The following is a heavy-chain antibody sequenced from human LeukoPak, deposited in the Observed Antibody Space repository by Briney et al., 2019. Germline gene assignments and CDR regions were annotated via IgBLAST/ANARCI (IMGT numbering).Heavy chain of an antibody. J-gene: IGHJ4*02. CDR3: AASAMQLYYFDY. CDR2: IYHSGST. CDR1: GVSISSGGYS. D-gene: IGHD6-13*01. V-gene: IGHV4-30-2*01. Sequence: SSETLSLTCAVSGVSISSGGYSWSWIRQPPGKGLEWIGYIYHSGSTYYNPSLKSRVTISVDRSKNQFSLKLSSVTAADTAVYYCAASAMQLYYFDYWGQGTLVTVSS.